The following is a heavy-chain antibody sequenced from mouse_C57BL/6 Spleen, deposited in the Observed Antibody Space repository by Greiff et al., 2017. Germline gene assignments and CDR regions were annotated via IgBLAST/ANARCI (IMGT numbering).Heavy chain of an antibody. J-gene: IGHJ2*01. CDR2: IDPSDSYT. CDR3: ARGRNYYFDY. V-gene: IGHV1-50*01. Sequence: QVQLQQPGAELVKPGASVKLSCKASGYTFTSYWMQWVKQRPGQGLEWIGEIDPSDSYTNYNQKFKGKATLTVDTSSSTAYMQRSSLTSEDSAVYYCARGRNYYFDYWGQGTTLTVSS. D-gene: IGHD1-1*01. CDR1: GYTFTSYW.